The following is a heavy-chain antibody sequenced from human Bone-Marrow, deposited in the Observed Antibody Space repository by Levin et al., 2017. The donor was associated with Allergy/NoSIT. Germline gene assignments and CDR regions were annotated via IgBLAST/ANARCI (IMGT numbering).Heavy chain of an antibody. J-gene: IGHJ3*02. D-gene: IGHD2-8*02. V-gene: IGHV3-73*01. CDR2: IRSKANSYAT. CDR3: TRSYCTGGVCPLDAFDS. Sequence: GGSLRLSCAASGFTFSGSAMHWVRQASGKGLEWVGRIRSKANSYATAYAASVKGRFTISRDDSKNTAYLQMNSLKTEDTAVYYCTRSYCTGGVCPLDAFDSWGQGTMVTVSS. CDR1: GFTFSGSA.